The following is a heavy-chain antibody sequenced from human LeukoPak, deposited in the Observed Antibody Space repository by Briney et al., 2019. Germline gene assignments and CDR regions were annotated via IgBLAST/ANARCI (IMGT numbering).Heavy chain of an antibody. D-gene: IGHD2-2*03. CDR3: ALGKNFGYHYFDF. CDR2: IRFDGGEK. V-gene: IGHV3-30*02. CDR1: GFSFSSYG. J-gene: IGHJ4*02. Sequence: GGSLRLSCVASGFSFSSYGMHWVRRAPGKGLEWMTFIRFDGGEKYYADSVKGRFTISRDYSKNTLFLQMSSLRPEDTAVYYCALGKNFGYHYFDFWGQGALVTVSS.